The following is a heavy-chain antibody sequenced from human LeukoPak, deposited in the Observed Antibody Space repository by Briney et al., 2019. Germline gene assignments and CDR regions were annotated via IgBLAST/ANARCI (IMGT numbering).Heavy chain of an antibody. J-gene: IGHJ6*03. CDR3: ARDPYYYYMDV. CDR2: ISSSGSTI. CDR1: GFTFSDYY. V-gene: IGHV3-11*04. Sequence: GGSLRLSCTVSGFTFSDYYMSWIRQAPGKGLEWVSYISSSGSTIYYADSVKGRFTISRDNAKNSLYLQMNSLRAEDTAVYYCARDPYYYYMDVWGKGTTVTVSS.